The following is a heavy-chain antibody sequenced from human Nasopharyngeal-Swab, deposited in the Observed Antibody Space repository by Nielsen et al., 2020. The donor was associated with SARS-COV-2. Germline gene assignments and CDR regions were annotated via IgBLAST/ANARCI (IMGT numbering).Heavy chain of an antibody. CDR3: ARDRGDGYNLYYFDY. Sequence: GGSLRLFCAASGFTFSSYGMHWVRQAPGKGLEWVAVISYDGSNKYYADSVKGRFTISRDNSKNTLYLQMNSLRAEDTAAYYCARDRGDGYNLYYFDYWGQGTLVTVSS. CDR1: GFTFSSYG. V-gene: IGHV3-30*03. D-gene: IGHD5-24*01. J-gene: IGHJ4*02. CDR2: ISYDGSNK.